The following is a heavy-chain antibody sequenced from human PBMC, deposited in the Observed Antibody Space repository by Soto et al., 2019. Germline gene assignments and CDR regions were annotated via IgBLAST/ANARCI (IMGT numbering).Heavy chain of an antibody. J-gene: IGHJ6*02. CDR2: INHSGST. CDR3: ARGVYYDFWSGYYRASGYYYYGMDV. CDR1: AGSFSGYY. V-gene: IGHV4-34*01. Sequence: PSETLSLTCAVYAGSFSGYYWSWIRQPPGKGLEWIGEINHSGSTNYNPSLKSRVTISVDTSKNQFSLKLSSVTAADTAVYYCARGVYYDFWSGYYRASGYYYYGMDVWGQGTTVTVSS. D-gene: IGHD3-3*01.